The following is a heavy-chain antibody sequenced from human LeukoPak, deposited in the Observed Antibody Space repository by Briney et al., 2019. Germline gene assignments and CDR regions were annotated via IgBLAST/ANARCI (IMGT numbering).Heavy chain of an antibody. CDR3: ARDLDIVVVVAANPSGY. J-gene: IGHJ4*02. Sequence: ASVKVSCKASGYTFTSYGISWVRQAPGQGLEWMGWISAYNGNTNYAQKLQGRVTMTTDTSTSTAYMELRSLRSDDTAMYYCARDLDIVVVVAANPSGYWGQGTLVTVSS. D-gene: IGHD2-15*01. CDR1: GYTFTSYG. CDR2: ISAYNGNT. V-gene: IGHV1-18*01.